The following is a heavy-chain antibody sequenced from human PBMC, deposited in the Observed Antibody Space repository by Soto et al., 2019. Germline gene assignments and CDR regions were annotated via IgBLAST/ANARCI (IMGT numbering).Heavy chain of an antibody. J-gene: IGHJ4*02. D-gene: IGHD6-19*01. CDR2: ISGDGGRT. Sequence: EVQLVESGGDLVQPGGSLRLSCAASAFTFSDYYMHWVRQGPGKGPVWVSAISGDGGRTYYAGSVRGRFTISRDNAKSTVYLQMNSLRADDTAVYYCVRDFMTMAGIQWCQGTLVTVSS. V-gene: IGHV3-74*01. CDR1: AFTFSDYY. CDR3: VRDFMTMAGIQ.